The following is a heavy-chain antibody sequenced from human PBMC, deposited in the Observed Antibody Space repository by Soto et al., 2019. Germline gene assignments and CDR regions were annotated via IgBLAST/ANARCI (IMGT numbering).Heavy chain of an antibody. V-gene: IGHV3-48*01. Sequence: EVQLVESGGGLVQPGGSLRLSCAASGFTFSFYSMKWVRQAPGKGLEWVSYISSTSSTIYYADSAKGRFTISRDNAKTSLYLQMNSLRAEDTAVYDCARVPIAADEHFDYWGQGTLVTVSS. CDR3: ARVPIAADEHFDY. J-gene: IGHJ4*02. D-gene: IGHD6-13*01. CDR2: ISSTSSTI. CDR1: GFTFSFYS.